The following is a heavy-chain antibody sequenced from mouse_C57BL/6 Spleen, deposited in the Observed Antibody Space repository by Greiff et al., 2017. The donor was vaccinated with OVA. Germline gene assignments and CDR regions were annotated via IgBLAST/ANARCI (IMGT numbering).Heavy chain of an antibody. J-gene: IGHJ3*01. CDR2: IDPNSGGT. CDR1: GYTFTSYW. Sequence: VQLQESGAELVKPGASVKLSCKASGYTFTSYWMHWVKQRPGRGLEWIGRIDPNSGGTKYNEKFKSKATLTVDKPSSTAYMQLSSLTSEDSAVYYCARSLYGSSYAWFAYWGQGTLVTVSA. D-gene: IGHD1-1*01. V-gene: IGHV1-72*01. CDR3: ARSLYGSSYAWFAY.